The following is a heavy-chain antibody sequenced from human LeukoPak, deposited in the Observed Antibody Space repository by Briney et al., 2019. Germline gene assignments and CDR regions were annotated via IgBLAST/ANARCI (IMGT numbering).Heavy chain of an antibody. CDR2: IYSGGST. CDR1: GFTVSSNF. V-gene: IGHV3-66*01. J-gene: IGHJ4*02. Sequence: QPGGSLRLSCAASGFTVSSNFMSWVRQAPGKGLEWVSVIYSGGSTYYADSVKGRFTISRDNSKNTLYLQMNSLRVEDAAVYYCALGLVTDYWYQGTLVIVSS. CDR3: ALGLVTDY. D-gene: IGHD3-9*01.